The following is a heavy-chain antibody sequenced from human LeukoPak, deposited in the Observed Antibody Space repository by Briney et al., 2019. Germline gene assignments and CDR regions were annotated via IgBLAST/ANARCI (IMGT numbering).Heavy chain of an antibody. J-gene: IGHJ4*02. CDR1: GFTFSSYA. CDR2: IRSKANSYAT. CDR3: TNNGGNSNY. D-gene: IGHD4-23*01. Sequence: GGSLRLSCAASGFTFSSYAMHWVRQASGKGLEWVGRIRSKANSYATAYAASVKGRFTISRDDSKNTAYLQMNSLKTEDTAVYYCTNNGGNSNYWGQGTLVTVSS. V-gene: IGHV3-73*01.